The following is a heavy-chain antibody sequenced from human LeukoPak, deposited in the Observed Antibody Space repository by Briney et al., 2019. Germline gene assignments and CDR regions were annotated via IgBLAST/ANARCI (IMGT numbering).Heavy chain of an antibody. D-gene: IGHD2-15*01. CDR2: ISYDGSNK. V-gene: IGHV3-30*04. Sequence: GGSLRLSCAASGFTFSSYAMHWVRQAPGKGLEWVAVISYDGSNKYYADSVKGRFTISRDKSKNTLCLQMNSLRAEDTAMYFCARDRAYCSGGNCYSLYYYLPGMDVWGQGTTVTVSS. J-gene: IGHJ6*02. CDR1: GFTFSSYA. CDR3: ARDRAYCSGGNCYSLYYYLPGMDV.